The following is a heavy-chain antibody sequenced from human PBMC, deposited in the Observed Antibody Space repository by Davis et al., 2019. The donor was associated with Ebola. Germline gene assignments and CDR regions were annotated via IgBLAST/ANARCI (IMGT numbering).Heavy chain of an antibody. D-gene: IGHD3-16*01. CDR1: GYTFTDYN. V-gene: IGHV1-2*06. CDR3: ARGDKFGLPN. J-gene: IGHJ4*02. Sequence: ASVKVSCKASGYTFTDYNIHWMRHAPGQGLEWMGRVVPNSGGTNYAQKFQDRVTLTRDPSISNAYRELTSLTTDDTAVYYCARGDKFGLPNWGQGTLVTVSS. CDR2: VVPNSGGT.